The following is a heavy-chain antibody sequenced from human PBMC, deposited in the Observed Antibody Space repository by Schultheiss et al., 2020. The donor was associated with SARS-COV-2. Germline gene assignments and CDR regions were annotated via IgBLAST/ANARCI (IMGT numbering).Heavy chain of an antibody. CDR1: GVTVSSKC. Sequence: GGSLRLSCAASGVTVSSKCMSWVRQAPGKGLEWVSLIYSGGSTFCADSVRGRFTISRDNSKCLQMNSLRDEDTAVYYCAMGYSYGHYYFDRWGQGTLVTVSS. CDR2: IYSGGST. V-gene: IGHV3-66*01. CDR3: AMGYSYGHYYFDR. D-gene: IGHD5-18*01. J-gene: IGHJ4*02.